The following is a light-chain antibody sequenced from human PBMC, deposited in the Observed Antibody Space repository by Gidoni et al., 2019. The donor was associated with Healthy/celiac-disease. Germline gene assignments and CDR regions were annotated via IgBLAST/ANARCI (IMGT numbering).Light chain of an antibody. Sequence: EIVLTQSPANLSLSPGERATLSCRASQSVSSYLAWYQQKPGQAPRLLIYDASNRATGIPARFSGSGSGTDFTLTISSLDPEDFAVYYCQQRSNWPPRKIFGGGTKVEIK. J-gene: IGKJ4*01. CDR2: DAS. CDR3: QQRSNWPPRKI. CDR1: QSVSSY. V-gene: IGKV3-11*01.